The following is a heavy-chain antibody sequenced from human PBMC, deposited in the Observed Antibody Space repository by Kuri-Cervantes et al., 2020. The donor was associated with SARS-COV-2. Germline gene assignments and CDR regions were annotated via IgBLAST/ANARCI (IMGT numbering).Heavy chain of an antibody. CDR3: ARVLTRNWNDCWFDP. Sequence: SDTLSPTCTVLGYSISGGYFAGWIRQPPGKGLGWNGCIYHSVSTYYNPSLKSRFTIPVTTSKNQFTLKLSSVTAADTPVYYCARVLTRNWNDCWFDPWGQGTLVTVSS. CDR1: GYSISGGYF. J-gene: IGHJ5*02. V-gene: IGHV4-38-2*02. D-gene: IGHD1-1*01. CDR2: IYHSVST.